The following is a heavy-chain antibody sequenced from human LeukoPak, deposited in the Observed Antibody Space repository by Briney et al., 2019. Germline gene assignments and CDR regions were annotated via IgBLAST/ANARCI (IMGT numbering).Heavy chain of an antibody. Sequence: SGGSTSYAQKFQGRVTMTRDTSTSTVYMELSSLRSEDTAVYYCARDRLSTGWFGEGGFDYWGQGTLVTVSS. CDR2: SGGST. D-gene: IGHD3-10*01. J-gene: IGHJ4*02. CDR3: ARDRLSTGWFGEGGFDY. V-gene: IGHV1-46*01.